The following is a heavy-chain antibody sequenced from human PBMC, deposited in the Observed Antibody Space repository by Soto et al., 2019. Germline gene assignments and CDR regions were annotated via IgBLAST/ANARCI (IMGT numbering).Heavy chain of an antibody. D-gene: IGHD4-17*01. Sequence: QVRLVQPGAEVKKPGSSVKVSCKAPGGTFRSYAISWVRQAPGQGLEWMGGIIPIFGTANYAQKFQGRVTITADKSTSTAYMELSSLRSEDTAVYYCARDPTYGGNSDWFDPWGQGTLVTVSS. CDR1: GGTFRSYA. V-gene: IGHV1-69*06. CDR2: IIPIFGTA. J-gene: IGHJ5*02. CDR3: ARDPTYGGNSDWFDP.